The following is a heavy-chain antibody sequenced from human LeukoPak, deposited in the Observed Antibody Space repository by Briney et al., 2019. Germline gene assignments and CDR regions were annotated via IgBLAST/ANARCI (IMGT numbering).Heavy chain of an antibody. CDR3: ARGYDYVWGSYRPEPFDP. CDR2: ISSSGSTI. J-gene: IGHJ5*02. D-gene: IGHD3-16*02. Sequence: GGSLRLSCAASGFTFSSYEMNWVRQAPGKGLEWVSYISSSGSTIYYADSVKGRFTISRDNAKNSLYLQMNSLRAVDTAVYYCARGYDYVWGSYRPEPFDPWGQGTLVTVSS. V-gene: IGHV3-48*03. CDR1: GFTFSSYE.